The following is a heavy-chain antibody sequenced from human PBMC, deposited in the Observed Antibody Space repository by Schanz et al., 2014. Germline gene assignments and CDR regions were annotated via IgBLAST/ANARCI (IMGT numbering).Heavy chain of an antibody. CDR3: ARDSGSSSWYPSDY. CDR2: VIPILGVT. V-gene: IGHV1-2*02. D-gene: IGHD6-13*01. CDR1: GYTFTGYY. Sequence: QVQLVQSGAEMKKPGASVKVSCKASGYTFTGYYMHWVRQAPGQGLEWMGRVIPILGVTHYAQKFQGRVTITADKSTTTAYMELNSLNSDDTALYYCARDSGSSSWYPSDYWGQGTLVTVSS. J-gene: IGHJ4*02.